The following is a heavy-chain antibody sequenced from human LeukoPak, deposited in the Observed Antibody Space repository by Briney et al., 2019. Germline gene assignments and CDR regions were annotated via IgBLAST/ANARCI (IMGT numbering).Heavy chain of an antibody. J-gene: IGHJ3*02. CDR3: AREARATRDAFDI. CDR1: GGTFSSYA. V-gene: IGHV1-69*13. D-gene: IGHD2-15*01. Sequence: EASVKVSCKASGGTFSSYAISWVRQAPGQGLEWMGGIIPIFGTANYAQKFQGRVTITADESTSTAYMELSSLRSEDTAVYYCAREARATRDAFDIWGQGTMVTVSS. CDR2: IIPIFGTA.